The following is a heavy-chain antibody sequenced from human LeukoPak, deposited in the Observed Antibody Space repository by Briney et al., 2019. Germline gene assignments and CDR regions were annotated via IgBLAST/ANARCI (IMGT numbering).Heavy chain of an antibody. CDR3: ARTSGGWTFDI. D-gene: IGHD6-19*01. V-gene: IGHV3-30*04. CDR2: ISYDGSNK. CDR1: GFTFSNYA. J-gene: IGHJ3*02. Sequence: PGRSLRLSCAASGFTFSNYAMHWVRQAPGKGLEWVALISYDGSNKYYADCVKGRFTISRDNSKNTVYLQMNGLRAEDMAVYYCARTSGGWTFDIWGQGIMVTVSS.